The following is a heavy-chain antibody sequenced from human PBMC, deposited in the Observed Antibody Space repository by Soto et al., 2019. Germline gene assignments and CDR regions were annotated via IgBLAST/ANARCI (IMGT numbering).Heavy chain of an antibody. CDR1: GGSISSYY. CDR3: ASTNRWELLSNYYYGMDV. D-gene: IGHD1-26*01. CDR2: IYYSGST. J-gene: IGHJ6*02. V-gene: IGHV4-59*01. Sequence: PSETLSLTCTVSGGSISSYYWSWIRQPPGKGLEWIGYIYYSGSTNYNPSLKSRVTISVDTSKNQFSLKLSSVTAADTAVYYCASTNRWELLSNYYYGMDVWGQGTTVTVSS.